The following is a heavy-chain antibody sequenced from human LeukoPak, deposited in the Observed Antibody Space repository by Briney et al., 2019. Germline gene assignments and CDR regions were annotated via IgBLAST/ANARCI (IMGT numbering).Heavy chain of an antibody. V-gene: IGHV3-66*01. J-gene: IGHJ4*02. CDR1: GFTVSSNY. CDR2: ISGSGANT. CDR3: ARARLSLQGALDY. Sequence: GGSLRLSCAASGFTVSSNYMSWVRQAPGKGLEWVSVISGSGANTYYADSVGGRFTISRDNSKNTLYLQMNSLRAEDTAVYYCARARLSLQGALDYWGQGTLVTVSS. D-gene: IGHD4/OR15-4a*01.